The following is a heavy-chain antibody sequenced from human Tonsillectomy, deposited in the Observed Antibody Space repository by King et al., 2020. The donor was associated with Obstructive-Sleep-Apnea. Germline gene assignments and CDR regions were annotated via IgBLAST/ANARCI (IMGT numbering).Heavy chain of an antibody. CDR1: GYTFTSYG. J-gene: IGHJ4*02. Sequence: QLVQSGAEVKKPGASVKVSCQASGYTFTSYGISWVRQAPGLGLEWMGWISAYNGNTISAQKVQGRVTITTDTSTSTAYMELRSLRSGDTAVYYCARDTVASLDYWGQGTLVIVSS. V-gene: IGHV1-18*01. CDR2: ISAYNGNT. CDR3: ARDTVASLDY. D-gene: IGHD2-15*01.